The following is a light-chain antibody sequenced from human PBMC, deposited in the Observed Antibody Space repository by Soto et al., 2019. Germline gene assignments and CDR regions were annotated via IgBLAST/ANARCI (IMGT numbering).Light chain of an antibody. CDR2: AAS. CDR3: QQSYSTLWT. Sequence: DIQMTQSPFSLSASVADRVTITCRTSQSISSDLNWYQQKAGKAPKLLIYAASSLQSGVPSRFSGSGSGTDFTLTISSLQPEDFATYYCQQSYSTLWTFGQGTKVDIK. J-gene: IGKJ1*01. V-gene: IGKV1-39*01. CDR1: QSISSD.